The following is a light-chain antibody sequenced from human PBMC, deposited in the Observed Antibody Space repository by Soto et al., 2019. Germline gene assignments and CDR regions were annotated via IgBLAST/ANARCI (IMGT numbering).Light chain of an antibody. CDR3: SSYAGSNNLGV. V-gene: IGLV2-8*01. J-gene: IGLJ1*01. CDR2: EGV. Sequence: QSALTQPPSASGSPGQSVTISCTGTRSDIGYYNYVSWYQQHPGKAPKLIIYEGVKRPSGVPDRFSGSKSGNTASLTVSGLQAEDEADYYCSSYAGSNNLGVFGTGTKVTVL. CDR1: RSDIGYYNY.